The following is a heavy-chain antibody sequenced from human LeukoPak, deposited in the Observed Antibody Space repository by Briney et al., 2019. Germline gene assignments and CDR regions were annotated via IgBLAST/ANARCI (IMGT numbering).Heavy chain of an antibody. D-gene: IGHD3-22*01. CDR2: IYHSGST. CDR3: ADSSGYHPFDY. J-gene: IGHJ4*02. V-gene: IGHV4-38-2*02. CDR1: GYSISSGYY. Sequence: SETLSLTCTVSGYSISSGYYWGWIRQPPGKGLEWIGSIYHSGSTYYNPSLKSRVTISVDTSKNQFFLKLSSVTVADTAVYYCADSSGYHPFDYWGQGTLVTVSS.